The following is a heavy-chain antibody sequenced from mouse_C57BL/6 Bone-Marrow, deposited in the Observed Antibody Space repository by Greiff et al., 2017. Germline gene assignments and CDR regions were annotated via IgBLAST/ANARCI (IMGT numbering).Heavy chain of an antibody. V-gene: IGHV1-59*01. CDR3: ARGGYDEYFDY. D-gene: IGHD2-3*01. J-gene: IGHJ2*01. CDR1: GYTFTSYW. CDR2: IDPSDSYT. Sequence: QVQLQQPGAELVRPGTSVKLSCKASGYTFTSYWMHWVKQRPGQGLEWIGVIDPSDSYTNYNQKFKGKATLTVDTASSTAYMQLSSLTSEDSAVYYCARGGYDEYFDYWGQGTTLTVSS.